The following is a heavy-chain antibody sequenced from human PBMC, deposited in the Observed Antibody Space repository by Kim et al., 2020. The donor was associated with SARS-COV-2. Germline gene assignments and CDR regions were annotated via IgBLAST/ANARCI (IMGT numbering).Heavy chain of an antibody. J-gene: IGHJ4*02. V-gene: IGHV3-23*01. CDR3: AKDLNLGFDS. CDR2: ISDSGDST. Sequence: GGSLRLSCAASSFTFGHFAMNWVRQAPGKGLEWISSISDSGDSTYYADSVKGLFTISRDNSKNTLFLQMNSLRADDTAMYYCAKDLNLGFDSWGQGTLVT. D-gene: IGHD7-27*01. CDR1: SFTFGHFA.